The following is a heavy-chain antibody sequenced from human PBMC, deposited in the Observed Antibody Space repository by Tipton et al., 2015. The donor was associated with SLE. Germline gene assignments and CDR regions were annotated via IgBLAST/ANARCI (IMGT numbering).Heavy chain of an antibody. J-gene: IGHJ4*02. V-gene: IGHV4-34*01. CDR1: RGSFSGYH. Sequence: TLSLTCTIYRGSFSGYHWSWIRQPPGKGLEWIGEINYSGSTNYNPSLKSRVTMSIDTSRNEVFLRLTSVTAADTAVYYCARHDYDSNGYYQHYFDYWGQGTLVTVSS. CDR2: INYSGST. D-gene: IGHD3-22*01. CDR3: ARHDYDSNGYYQHYFDY.